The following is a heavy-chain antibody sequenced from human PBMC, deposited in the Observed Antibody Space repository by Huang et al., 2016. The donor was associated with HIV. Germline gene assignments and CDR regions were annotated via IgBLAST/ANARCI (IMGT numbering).Heavy chain of an antibody. V-gene: IGHV1-46*01. Sequence: QVQLVQSGAEGKKPGASVKVSCKASGYTFTTYYLHWVRQAPGQWLEWMGIINPSGGSTNYAQKFQCRVTVISDTSTNTVHIQLISLTSADAAVYYCARGYLETAPPPYFLYWGQGTLVTVSS. CDR3: ARGYLETAPPPYFLY. J-gene: IGHJ4*02. CDR1: GYTFTTYY. CDR2: INPSGGST. D-gene: IGHD5-18*01.